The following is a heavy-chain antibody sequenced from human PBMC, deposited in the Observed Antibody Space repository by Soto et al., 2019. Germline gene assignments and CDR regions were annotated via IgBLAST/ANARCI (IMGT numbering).Heavy chain of an antibody. CDR2: FDPEDGET. CDR3: ATKRLKDCSSTSCHSWDDY. J-gene: IGHJ4*02. V-gene: IGHV1-24*01. CDR1: GYTLTELS. D-gene: IGHD2-2*01. Sequence: ASVKVSCKVSGYTLTELSMHWVRQAPGKGLEWMGGFDPEDGETIYAQKFQGRVTMTEDTSTDTAYMELSSLRSEDTAVYYCATKRLKDCSSTSCHSWDDYWGQGTLVTVSS.